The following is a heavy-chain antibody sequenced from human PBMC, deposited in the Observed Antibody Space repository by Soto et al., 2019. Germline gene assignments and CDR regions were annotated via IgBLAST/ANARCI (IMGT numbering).Heavy chain of an antibody. CDR3: ARELTAVAGLLDNWFDP. CDR2: IYYSGST. D-gene: IGHD6-19*01. CDR1: GGSISSYY. V-gene: IGHV4-59*01. J-gene: IGHJ5*02. Sequence: PSETLSLTCTVSGGSISSYYWSWIRQPPGKGLEWIGYIYYSGSTNYNPSLKSRVTISVDTSKNQFSPKLSSVTAADTAVYYCARELTAVAGLLDNWFDPWGQGTLVT.